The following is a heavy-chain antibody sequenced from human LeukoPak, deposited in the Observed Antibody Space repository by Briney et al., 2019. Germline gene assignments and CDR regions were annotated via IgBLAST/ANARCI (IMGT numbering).Heavy chain of an antibody. CDR2: INGDGGTT. CDR1: GFTFSIYW. D-gene: IGHD1-14*01. Sequence: GGSLRLSCAASGFTFSIYWIHWVRQAPGKGLVWVSLINGDGGTTNYADSVKARFTISRDNAKNTLSLQMNSLRAEDTAVYCCARGINHYLDYWGQGTLVTVSS. CDR3: ARGINHYLDY. V-gene: IGHV3-74*01. J-gene: IGHJ4*02.